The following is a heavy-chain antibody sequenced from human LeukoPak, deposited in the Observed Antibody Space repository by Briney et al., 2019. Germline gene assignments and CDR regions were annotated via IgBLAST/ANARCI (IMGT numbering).Heavy chain of an antibody. Sequence: SETLSLTCAVYIDSFSNYHWNWIRQTPGKGMEWIGEVNESGGTNIRPSLRSRIILSVDTSKNQFSLKLSSVTAADTAVYYCARAAPSGSYSGGYWYFDLWGRGTLVTVSS. CDR1: IDSFSNYH. CDR3: ARAAPSGSYSGGYWYFDL. D-gene: IGHD1-26*01. CDR2: VNESGGT. V-gene: IGHV4-34*01. J-gene: IGHJ2*01.